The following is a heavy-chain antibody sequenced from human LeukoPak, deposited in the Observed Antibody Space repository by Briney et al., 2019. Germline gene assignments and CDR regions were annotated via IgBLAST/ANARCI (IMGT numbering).Heavy chain of an antibody. V-gene: IGHV3-21*01. Sequence: GGSLRLFCAVSRFTFRSYSMNWVRQAPGKGLEWVSSISSSSSYIYYADSVKGRFTISRDNAKNSLYLQMNSLRAEDTAVYYCVTDYGGSSGAFDIWGHGTMVTVSS. CDR3: VTDYGGSSGAFDI. CDR1: RFTFRSYS. J-gene: IGHJ3*02. D-gene: IGHD4-23*01. CDR2: ISSSSSYI.